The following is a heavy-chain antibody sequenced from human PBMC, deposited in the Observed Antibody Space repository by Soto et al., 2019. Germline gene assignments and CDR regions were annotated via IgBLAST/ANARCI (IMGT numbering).Heavy chain of an antibody. V-gene: IGHV3-30-3*01. Sequence: GSLRLSCAASGFTFSSYAMHWVRQAPGKGLEWVAVISYDGSNKYYADSVKGRFTISRDNSKNTLYLQMNSLRAEDTAVYYCAIFGVVRVGGGMDVWGQGTTVTVSS. D-gene: IGHD3-3*01. CDR2: ISYDGSNK. CDR1: GFTFSSYA. CDR3: AIFGVVRVGGGMDV. J-gene: IGHJ6*02.